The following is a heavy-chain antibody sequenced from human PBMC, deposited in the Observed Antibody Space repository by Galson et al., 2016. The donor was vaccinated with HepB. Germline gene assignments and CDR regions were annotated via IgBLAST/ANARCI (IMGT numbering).Heavy chain of an antibody. V-gene: IGHV1-18*04. CDR2: INSYNGNT. J-gene: IGHJ5*02. CDR3: ASHYGSGSSNWFDP. D-gene: IGHD3-10*01. CDR1: GYTFTSYG. Sequence: SVKVSCKASGYTFTSYGISWVRQAPGQGLEWMGWINSYNGNTNYAHKLQGRVTMTTDTSTSTAYMELRSLRSDDTAVYYCASHYGSGSSNWFDPWGQGTPVTVSS.